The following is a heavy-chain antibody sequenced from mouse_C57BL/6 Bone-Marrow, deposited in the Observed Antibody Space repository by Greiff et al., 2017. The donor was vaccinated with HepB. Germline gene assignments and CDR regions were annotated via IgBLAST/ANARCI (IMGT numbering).Heavy chain of an antibody. CDR1: GYTFTSYW. D-gene: IGHD1-1*01. J-gene: IGHJ2*01. CDR2: IYPGSGST. CDR3: ARSTDYYGSSPSFEY. Sequence: QVHVKQSGAELVKPGASVKMSCKASGYTFTSYWITWVKQRPGQGLEWIGDIYPGSGSTNYNEKFKSKATLTVDTSSSTAYMQLSSLTSEDSAVYYCARSTDYYGSSPSFEYWGQGTTLTVSS. V-gene: IGHV1-55*01.